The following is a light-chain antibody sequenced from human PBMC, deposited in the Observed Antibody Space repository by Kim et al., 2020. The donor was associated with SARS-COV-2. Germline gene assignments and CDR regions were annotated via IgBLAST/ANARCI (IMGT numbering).Light chain of an antibody. CDR2: AAS. CDR1: QDISSW. J-gene: IGKJ4*01. CDR3: QRADSFPLG. V-gene: IGKV1-12*01. Sequence: ASVGGRVTITCRARQDISSWLAWYQQKPGKAPKLLISAASSLQSGVPSRFSGSGSGTDFTLTISSLQPEDFASYYCQRADSFPLGFGGGTKVDIK.